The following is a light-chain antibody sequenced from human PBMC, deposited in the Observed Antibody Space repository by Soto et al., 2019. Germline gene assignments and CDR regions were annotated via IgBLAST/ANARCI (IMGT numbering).Light chain of an antibody. CDR2: TAS. CDR3: QQYNSQST. V-gene: IGKV1-5*03. J-gene: IGKJ1*01. Sequence: DIHMTQSPSTLSASVGDSVTITCRASQSISSWLAWYQQKPGKAPKLLIYTASNLESGVPSGFRGSGSGTEFTLTITSLQPDDFATYYCQQYNSQSTFGQGTKVDIK. CDR1: QSISSW.